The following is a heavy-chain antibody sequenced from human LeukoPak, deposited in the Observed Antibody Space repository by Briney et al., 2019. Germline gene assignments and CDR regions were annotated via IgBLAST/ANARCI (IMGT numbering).Heavy chain of an antibody. J-gene: IGHJ4*02. V-gene: IGHV4-59*01. CDR3: ARGGRSYYEVVDY. CDR1: GGSISSYY. CDR2: IYYSGST. Sequence: PSETLSLTCTVSGGSISSYYWSWIRQPPGKGLEWIGYIYYSGSTNYNPSLKSRVTISVDTSKNQFSLTLSSVTAADTAVYYCARGGRSYYEVVDYWGQGTPVTVSS. D-gene: IGHD1-26*01.